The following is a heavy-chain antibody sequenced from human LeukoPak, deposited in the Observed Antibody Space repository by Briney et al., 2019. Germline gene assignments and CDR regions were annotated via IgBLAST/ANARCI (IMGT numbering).Heavy chain of an antibody. CDR1: GYTLTELS. Sequence: ASVSVSCTVSGYTLTELSMQWVRQTPGKGLERMGGIYIEDGETIYAQTLKGRVTIKEESSRNRAYMELSRLRSEDRAGYNGATATYAPIAGLDPWGQGTLVTVSS. CDR2: IYIEDGET. CDR3: ATATYAPIAGLDP. J-gene: IGHJ5*02. V-gene: IGHV1-24*01. D-gene: IGHD2-2*01.